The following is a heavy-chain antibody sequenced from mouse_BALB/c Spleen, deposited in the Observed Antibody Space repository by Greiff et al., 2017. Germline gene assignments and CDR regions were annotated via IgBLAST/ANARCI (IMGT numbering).Heavy chain of an antibody. CDR3: ARWVSTMSFYAMDY. D-gene: IGHD2-1*01. J-gene: IGHJ4*01. V-gene: IGHV1-14*01. CDR1: GYTFTSYV. Sequence: VQLKQSGPELVKPGASVKMSCKASGYTFTSYVMHWVKRKPGQGLEWIGYINPYNDGTKYNEKFKGKATLTSDKSSSTAYMELSSLTSEDSAVYYCARWVSTMSFYAMDYWGQGTSVTVSS. CDR2: INPYNDGT.